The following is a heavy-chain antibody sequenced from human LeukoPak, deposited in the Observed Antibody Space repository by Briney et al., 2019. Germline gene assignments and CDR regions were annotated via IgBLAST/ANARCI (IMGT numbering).Heavy chain of an antibody. CDR1: GFTFSTFN. Sequence: GGSLRLSCAASGFTFSTFNMHWVRQAPGKGLEWVAVFSSDGRSTFYAENVQGRFTLSRDNSKNTLSLQMNSLRAEDTAVHYCAKSYYYHSGSFDYWGQGTLVTVSS. CDR2: FSSDGRST. J-gene: IGHJ4*02. D-gene: IGHD3-10*01. CDR3: AKSYYYHSGSFDY. V-gene: IGHV3-30*18.